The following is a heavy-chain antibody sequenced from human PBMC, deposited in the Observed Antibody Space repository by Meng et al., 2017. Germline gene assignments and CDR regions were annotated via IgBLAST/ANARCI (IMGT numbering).Heavy chain of an antibody. J-gene: IGHJ4*02. V-gene: IGHV1-2*06. Sequence: VQWGQSGAEVKKPGASVKVSCKASGYTFTGYYMHWVRQAPGQGLEWMGRINPNSGGTNYAQKFQGRVTMTRDTSISTAYMELSRLRSDDTAVYYCARSIVATMVFDYWGQGTLVTVSS. CDR3: ARSIVATMVFDY. D-gene: IGHD5-12*01. CDR2: INPNSGGT. CDR1: GYTFTGYY.